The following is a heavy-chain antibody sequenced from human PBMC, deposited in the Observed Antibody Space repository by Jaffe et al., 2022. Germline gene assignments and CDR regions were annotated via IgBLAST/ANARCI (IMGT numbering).Heavy chain of an antibody. V-gene: IGHV4-34*01. Sequence: QVQLQQWGAGLLKPSETLSLTCAVYGGSFSGYYWSWIRQPPGKGLEWIGEINHSGSTNYNPSLKSRVTISVDTSKNQFSLKLSSVTAADTAVYYCARACITMVRGVIAPGRIPYFDLWGRGTLVTVSS. CDR3: ARACITMVRGVIAPGRIPYFDL. D-gene: IGHD3-10*01. J-gene: IGHJ2*01. CDR1: GGSFSGYY. CDR2: INHSGST.